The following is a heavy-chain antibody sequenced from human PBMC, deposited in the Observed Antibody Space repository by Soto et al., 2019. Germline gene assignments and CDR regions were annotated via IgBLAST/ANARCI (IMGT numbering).Heavy chain of an antibody. J-gene: IGHJ6*02. CDR1: GFTFSSYA. D-gene: IGHD3-22*01. CDR2: ISGSGGST. V-gene: IGHV3-23*01. Sequence: GGSLRLSCAASGFTFSSYAMSWVRQAPGKGLEWVSAISGSGGSTCYADSVKGRFTISRDNSKNTLYLQMNSLRAEDTAVYYCAKARYYDSSGYYYYGMDVWGQGTTVTVSS. CDR3: AKARYYDSSGYYYYGMDV.